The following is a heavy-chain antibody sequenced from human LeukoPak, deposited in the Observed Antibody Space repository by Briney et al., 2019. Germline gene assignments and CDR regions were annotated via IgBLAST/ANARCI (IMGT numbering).Heavy chain of an antibody. J-gene: IGHJ3*02. CDR1: GGSISNYY. Sequence: SETLSLTCTVSGGSISNYYWSWIRQPAGKGLEWIGRKYARGSSNYNPPVQSRVTMSVDTSKNQFSLKLRSMTAADTAVYSCARGRYCSADICTGGDSFDIWGQGTMVSVSP. D-gene: IGHD2-15*01. CDR2: KYARGSS. V-gene: IGHV4-4*07. CDR3: ARGRYCSADICTGGDSFDI.